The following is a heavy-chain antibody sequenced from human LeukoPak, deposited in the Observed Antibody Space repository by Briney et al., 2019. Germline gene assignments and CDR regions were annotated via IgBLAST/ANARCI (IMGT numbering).Heavy chain of an antibody. D-gene: IGHD5-18*01. CDR2: IYYSGST. V-gene: IGHV4-31*03. Sequence: PSETLSLTCTVSGGSISSGGYYWSWIRQHPGKGLEWIGYIYYSGSTYYNPSLKSRVTISVDTSNNQFSLKLSSVTAADTAVYFCASPRTSYRYTFDYWGPGALVTVSS. CDR3: ASPRTSYRYTFDY. CDR1: GGSISSGGYY. J-gene: IGHJ4*02.